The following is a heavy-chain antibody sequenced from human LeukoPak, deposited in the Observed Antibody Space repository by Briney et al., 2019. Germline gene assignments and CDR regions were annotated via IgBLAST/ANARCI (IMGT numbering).Heavy chain of an antibody. Sequence: SETLSLTCAVSGYSISSGYYWGWIRQPPGKGLEWIGSIYHSGSTNYNPSLRSRVTMSVDTSKNQFSLNLSSVTAADTAVYYCAREGYSSGWYPDSWGQGTLVTVSS. J-gene: IGHJ4*02. CDR2: IYHSGST. D-gene: IGHD6-19*01. V-gene: IGHV4-38-2*02. CDR1: GYSISSGYY. CDR3: AREGYSSGWYPDS.